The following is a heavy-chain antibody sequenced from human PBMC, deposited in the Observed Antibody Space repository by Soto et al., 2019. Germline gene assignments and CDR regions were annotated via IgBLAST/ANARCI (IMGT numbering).Heavy chain of an antibody. V-gene: IGHV4-39*01. CDR3: ARHDRYDSGWYTAWYYYAMAV. CDR2: IYYSGNT. CDR1: GGSIGSNSHY. D-gene: IGHD6-19*01. Sequence: SETLSLTCTVSGGSIGSNSHYWGWIRQPPGKGLEWIATIYYSGNTYYNPSLKSRVTISVDKSKNQFSLRLSSVTAADTAVYYCARHDRYDSGWYTAWYYYAMAVWGQGTTVTVSS. J-gene: IGHJ6*02.